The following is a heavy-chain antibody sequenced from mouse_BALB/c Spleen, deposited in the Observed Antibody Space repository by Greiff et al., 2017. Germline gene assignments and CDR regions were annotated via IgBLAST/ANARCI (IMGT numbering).Heavy chain of an antibody. CDR2: IDPETGGT. J-gene: IGHJ4*01. V-gene: IGHV1-15*01. CDR3: TRLLRSYAMDY. D-gene: IGHD1-1*01. CDR1: GYTFTDYE. Sequence: VKLVESGAELVRPGASVTLSCKASGYTFTDYEMHWVKQTPVHGLEWIGAIDPETGGTAYNQKFKGKATLTADKSSSTAYMELRSLTSEDSAVYYCTRLLRSYAMDYWGQGTSVTVSS.